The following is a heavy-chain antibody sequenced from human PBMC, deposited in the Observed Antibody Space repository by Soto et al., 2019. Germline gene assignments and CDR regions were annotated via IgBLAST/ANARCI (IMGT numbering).Heavy chain of an antibody. D-gene: IGHD6-19*01. CDR3: ARLELSSGLCY. V-gene: IGHV4-31*03. CDR2: IYYSGST. Sequence: SETLSLTCTVSGGSISSGGYYWSWIRQHPGKGLEWIGYIYYSGSTYYNPSLKSRVTISVDTSKNQFSLKLSSVTAADTAVYYCARLELSSGLCYWGQGTLVTVSS. J-gene: IGHJ1*01. CDR1: GGSISSGGYY.